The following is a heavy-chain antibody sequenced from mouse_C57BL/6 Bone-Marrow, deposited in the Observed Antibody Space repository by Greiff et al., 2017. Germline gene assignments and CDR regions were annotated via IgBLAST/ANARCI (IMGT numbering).Heavy chain of an antibody. CDR3: ATQTGYYYAMDY. J-gene: IGHJ4*01. CDR1: GFTFSDYG. D-gene: IGHD4-1*01. Sequence: EVHLVESGGGLVKPGGSLKLSCAASGFTFSDYGMHWVRQAPEKGLEWVAYISSGSSTIYYADTVKGRFTISRDNAKNTLFLQMTSLRSEDTAMYYCATQTGYYYAMDYWGQGTSVTVSS. V-gene: IGHV5-17*01. CDR2: ISSGSSTI.